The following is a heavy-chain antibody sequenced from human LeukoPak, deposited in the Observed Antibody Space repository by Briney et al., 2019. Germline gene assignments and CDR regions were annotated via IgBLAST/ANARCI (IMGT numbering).Heavy chain of an antibody. CDR3: ARGEWGSFYFDY. CDR1: GGSFSGYY. J-gene: IGHJ4*02. CDR2: INHSGST. Sequence: SETLSLTCAVYGGSFSGYYWSWIRQPPGKGLEWIGEINHSGSTNYNPSPKSRVTISVDTSKNQFSLKLSSVTAADTAVYYCARGEWGSFYFDYWGQGTLVTVSS. V-gene: IGHV4-34*01. D-gene: IGHD7-27*01.